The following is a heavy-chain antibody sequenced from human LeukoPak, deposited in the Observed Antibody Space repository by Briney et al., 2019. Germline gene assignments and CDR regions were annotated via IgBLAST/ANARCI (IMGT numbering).Heavy chain of an antibody. V-gene: IGHV4-59*08. CDR3: ARPYLSGWYGGFDI. Sequence: SETLSLTCTVCGGSINTYYWSWLRQPPGRGLEWIGYIYYSGSTNYNPSLKSRVTISVDTSKNQFSLNLSSVTAADTAVYYCARPYLSGWYGGFDIWDQGTIVTVSS. J-gene: IGHJ3*02. D-gene: IGHD6-19*01. CDR2: IYYSGST. CDR1: GGSINTYY.